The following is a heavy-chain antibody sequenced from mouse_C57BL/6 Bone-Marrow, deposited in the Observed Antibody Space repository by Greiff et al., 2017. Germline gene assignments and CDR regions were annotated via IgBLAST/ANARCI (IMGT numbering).Heavy chain of an antibody. V-gene: IGHV1-55*01. J-gene: IGHJ2*01. CDR3: ARDYGSSYFDY. CDR1: GYTFTSYW. CDR2: IYPGSGST. Sequence: QVQLKESGAELVKPGASVKMSCKASGYTFTSYWITWVKQRPGQGLEWIGDIYPGSGSTNYNEKFKSKATLTVDTSSSTAYMQLSSLTSEDSAVYYCARDYGSSYFDYWGQGTTLTGSS. D-gene: IGHD1-1*01.